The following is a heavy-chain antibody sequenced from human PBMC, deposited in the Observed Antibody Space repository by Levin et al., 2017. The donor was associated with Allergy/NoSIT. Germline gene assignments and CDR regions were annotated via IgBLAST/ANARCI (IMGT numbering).Heavy chain of an antibody. CDR3: ARRGRGYYGSGSYSPFDY. CDR2: IYYSGST. V-gene: IGHV4-39*01. J-gene: IGHJ4*02. Sequence: SETLSLTCTVSGGSISSSSYYWGWIRQPPGKGLEWIGSIYYSGSTYYNPSLKSRVTISVDTSKNQFSLKLSSVTAADTAVYYCARRGRGYYGSGSYSPFDYWGQGTLVTVSS. D-gene: IGHD3-10*01. CDR1: GGSISSSSYY.